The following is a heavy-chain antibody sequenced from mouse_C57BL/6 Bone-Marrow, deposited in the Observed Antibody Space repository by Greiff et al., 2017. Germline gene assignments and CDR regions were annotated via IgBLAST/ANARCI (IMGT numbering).Heavy chain of an antibody. CDR2: INYDGSST. CDR1: GFTFSDYY. J-gene: IGHJ1*03. V-gene: IGHV5-16*01. D-gene: IGHD1-1*01. Sequence: EVQLVESEGGLVQPGSSMKLSCTASGFTFSDYYMAWVRQVPEKGLEWVANINYDGSSTYYLDSLKSRFIISRDNAKNILYLQMSSLKSEDTATYYCARDDYYGPYWYFDVWGTGTTVTVSS. CDR3: ARDDYYGPYWYFDV.